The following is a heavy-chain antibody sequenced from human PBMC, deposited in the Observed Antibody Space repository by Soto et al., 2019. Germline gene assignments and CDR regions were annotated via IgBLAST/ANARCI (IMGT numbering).Heavy chain of an antibody. CDR2: MHYTGFS. CDR3: ARGGYSYGYLGIHQKDNYFDY. J-gene: IGHJ4*02. D-gene: IGHD5-18*01. CDR1: GDSVTSHY. V-gene: IGHV4-59*02. Sequence: SETLSLTCSFSGDSVTSHYLTWIRQSPEKGLEWIGYMHYTGFSHYNPSLKSRLTISVDRSKNQFALQLTSVTAADTAVYYCARGGYSYGYLGIHQKDNYFDYWGQGTLVTVSS.